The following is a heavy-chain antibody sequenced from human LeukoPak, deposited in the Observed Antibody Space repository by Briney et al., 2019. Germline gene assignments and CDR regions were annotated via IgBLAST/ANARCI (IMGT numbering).Heavy chain of an antibody. V-gene: IGHV4-59*01. Sequence: SETLSLTCTVSVGSISSYYWSWIRQPPGKGLECIGYIYYSGSTNYNPSLKSRVTISVDTSQNQFSLKLSSVTAADTAVYYCAKGASTWYSWGQGTLVTVSS. J-gene: IGHJ4*02. CDR3: AKGASTWYS. CDR2: IYYSGST. D-gene: IGHD6-13*01. CDR1: VGSISSYY.